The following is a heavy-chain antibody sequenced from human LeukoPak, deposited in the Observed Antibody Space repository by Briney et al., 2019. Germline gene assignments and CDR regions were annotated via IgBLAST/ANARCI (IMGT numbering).Heavy chain of an antibody. CDR3: ARDWGTYYYGSSGYYVD. CDR1: GYTFTSYY. D-gene: IGHD3-22*01. V-gene: IGHV1-46*01. CDR2: INPSGGST. J-gene: IGHJ4*02. Sequence: ASVKVSCKASGYTFTSYYMHWVRQAPGQGLEWMGIINPSGGSTSYAQKFQGRVTMTRDTSTSTVYMELSSLRSEDTAVYYCARDWGTYYYGSSGYYVDWGQGTLVTVSS.